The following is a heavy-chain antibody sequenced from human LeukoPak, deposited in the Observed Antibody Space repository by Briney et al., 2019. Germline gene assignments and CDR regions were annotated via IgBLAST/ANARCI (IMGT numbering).Heavy chain of an antibody. CDR2: INPSGGST. D-gene: IGHD6-13*01. CDR3: ARDEVKGIAAAGTDFDY. Sequence: ASVKVSCKASGYTFTSYYMHWVRQAPGQGLEWMGIINPSGGSTSYAQKFQGRATMTRDTSTSTVYMELSSLRSEDTAVYYCARDEVKGIAAAGTDFDYWGQGTLVTVSS. CDR1: GYTFTSYY. J-gene: IGHJ4*02. V-gene: IGHV1-46*01.